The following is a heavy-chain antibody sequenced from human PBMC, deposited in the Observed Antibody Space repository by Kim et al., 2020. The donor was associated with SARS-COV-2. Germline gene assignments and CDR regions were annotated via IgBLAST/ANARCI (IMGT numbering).Heavy chain of an antibody. CDR1: GGSISSSSYY. D-gene: IGHD2-15*01. CDR2: IYYSGST. J-gene: IGHJ3*02. V-gene: IGHV4-39*01. CDR3: ARRRVADVSFDI. Sequence: SETLSLTCTVSGGSISSSSYYWGWIRQPPGKGLEWIGSIYYSGSTYYNPSLKSRVTISVDTSKNQFSLKLSSVTAADTAMYYCARRRVADVSFDIWGQGT.